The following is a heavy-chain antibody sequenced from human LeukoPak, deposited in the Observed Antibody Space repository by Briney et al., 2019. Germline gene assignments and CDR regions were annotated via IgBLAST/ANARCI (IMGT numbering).Heavy chain of an antibody. CDR1: GFTFSSYG. J-gene: IGHJ4*02. Sequence: GGSLRLSCAASGFTFSSYGMHWVRQAPGKGLEWVAVISYDGSNKYYADSVKGRFTISRDNSKNTLYLQMNSLRAEDTAVYYCAKDRYRFVDTGNYFDYWGQGTLVTVSS. V-gene: IGHV3-30*18. CDR3: AKDRYRFVDTGNYFDY. D-gene: IGHD5-18*01. CDR2: ISYDGSNK.